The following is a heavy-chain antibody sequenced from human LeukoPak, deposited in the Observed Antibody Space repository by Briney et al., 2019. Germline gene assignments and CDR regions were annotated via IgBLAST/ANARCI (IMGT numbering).Heavy chain of an antibody. CDR3: AREKYGDYPALDY. J-gene: IGHJ4*02. Sequence: SQTLSLTCAISGDRVSSNSVAWNWIRQSPSRGLEWLGRTYYRSKWYNDYAVSVKSRIIINADTSKKQFPLHLKSVTPEDTAVYYCAREKYGDYPALDYWGQGTLVTVSS. CDR2: TYYRSKWYN. D-gene: IGHD4-17*01. CDR1: GDRVSSNSVA. V-gene: IGHV6-1*01.